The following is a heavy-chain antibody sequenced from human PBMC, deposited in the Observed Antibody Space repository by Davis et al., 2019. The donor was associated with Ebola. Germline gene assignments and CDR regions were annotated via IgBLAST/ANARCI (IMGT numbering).Heavy chain of an antibody. J-gene: IGHJ6*03. V-gene: IGHV3-43*01. D-gene: IGHD3-22*01. Sequence: GESLKISCAASGFTFDDYTIHWVRQAPGKGLEWVSLISWDGESTWYADSVKGRFTISRDNSKNSLSLQMNNLRIEDTALYYCTRGERYYDGSGPFVGEGAYYMDVWGKGTTVTVSS. CDR3: TRGERYYDGSGPFVGEGAYYMDV. CDR1: GFTFDDYT. CDR2: ISWDGEST.